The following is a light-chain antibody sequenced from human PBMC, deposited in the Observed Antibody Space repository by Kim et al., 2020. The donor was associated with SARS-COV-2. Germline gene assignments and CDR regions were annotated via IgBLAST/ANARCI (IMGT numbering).Light chain of an antibody. CDR2: KNG. V-gene: IGLV3-9*01. CDR3: QVGDSNTVV. Sequence: SYELTQPPSVSVALGQTGKITCAGNNIGTKHVHWYQQKSGQAPVTVIYKNGNLAPGFPERFSGSNSGNTATLTLTRAEVGDEADYDCQVGDSNTVVFGGGTRVTVL. CDR1: NIGTKH. J-gene: IGLJ3*02.